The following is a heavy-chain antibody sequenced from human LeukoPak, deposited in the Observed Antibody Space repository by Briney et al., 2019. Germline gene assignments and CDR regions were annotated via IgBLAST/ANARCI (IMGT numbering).Heavy chain of an antibody. V-gene: IGHV4-34*01. D-gene: IGHD2-2*01. J-gene: IGHJ5*02. CDR1: GRAFSGYY. Sequence: SETLSLTCTAYGRAFSGYYLNWVRQPPGKGMEWIGEINHSGSTNYNPSLKSRVTISVDTSKNQFSLKLSSVTAADTAVYYCARGEPYCSSTSCSPEFDPWGQGTLVTVSS. CDR3: ARGEPYCSSTSCSPEFDP. CDR2: INHSGST.